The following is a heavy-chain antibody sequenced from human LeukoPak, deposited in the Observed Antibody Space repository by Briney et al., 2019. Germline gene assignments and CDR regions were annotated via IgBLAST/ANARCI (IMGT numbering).Heavy chain of an antibody. CDR2: INHSGST. CDR1: GGSISSYY. D-gene: IGHD1-14*01. CDR3: ARLLSRIEGGYYYYYMDV. Sequence: PSETLSLTCTVSGGSISSYYWSWIRQPPGKGLEWIGEINHSGSTNYNPSLKSRVTISVDTSKNQFSLKLSSVTAADTAVYYCARLLSRIEGGYYYYYMDVWGKGTTVTVSS. V-gene: IGHV4-34*01. J-gene: IGHJ6*03.